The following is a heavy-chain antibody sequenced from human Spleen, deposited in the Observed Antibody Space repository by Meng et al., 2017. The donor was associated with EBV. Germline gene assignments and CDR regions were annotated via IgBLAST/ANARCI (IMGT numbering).Heavy chain of an antibody. CDR2: IYYTGST. CDR1: GGSISISHY. Sequence: QVHLPESGRGMVKPSESLSLPFSVSGGSISISHYGGWIRQPPGKGLEWIGTIYYTGSTYYNSSLKSRVTISVDTSKSQFSLKLSSVAAADTAVYYCARQAWGGWEADFWGQGTLVTVSS. V-gene: IGHV4-39*01. D-gene: IGHD6-19*01. J-gene: IGHJ4*02. CDR3: ARQAWGGWEADF.